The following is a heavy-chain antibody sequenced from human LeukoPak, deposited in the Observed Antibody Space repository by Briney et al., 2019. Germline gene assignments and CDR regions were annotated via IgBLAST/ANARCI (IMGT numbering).Heavy chain of an antibody. V-gene: IGHV4-34*01. CDR1: GGSFSGYY. CDR2: INHSGST. J-gene: IGHJ4*02. CDR3: ADFHY. Sequence: SETLSLTCAVYGGSFSGYYWSWIRQPPGKGLEWIGEINHSGSTNYNPSLKGRVTISVDTSKNQFSLKLSSVTAADTAVYYCADFHYWGQGTLVTVSS.